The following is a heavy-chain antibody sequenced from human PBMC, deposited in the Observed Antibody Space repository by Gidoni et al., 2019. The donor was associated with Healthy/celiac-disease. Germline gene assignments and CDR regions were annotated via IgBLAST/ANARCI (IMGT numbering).Heavy chain of an antibody. CDR1: GYTFTGYY. J-gene: IGHJ4*02. V-gene: IGHV1-2*02. CDR3: ATALGYCSSTSCHTYYFDY. D-gene: IGHD2-2*01. Sequence: QVQLVQSGAEVKKPGASVKVSCKASGYTFTGYYMTWVRQAPGQGLEWMGWINPNSGGTNYAQKFQGRVTMTRDTSISTAYMELSRLRSDDTAVYYCATALGYCSSTSCHTYYFDYWGQGTLVTVSS. CDR2: INPNSGGT.